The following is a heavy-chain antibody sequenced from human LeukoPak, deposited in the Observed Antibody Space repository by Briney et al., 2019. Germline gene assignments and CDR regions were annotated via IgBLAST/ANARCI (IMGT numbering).Heavy chain of an antibody. J-gene: IGHJ4*02. CDR3: AKDLELRYFDWLPLPGY. CDR2: FRGSGGST. CDR1: GFTFSSYA. D-gene: IGHD3-9*01. Sequence: PGGSLRLSCAASGFTFSSYAMTWVRQAPGKGLEWVSAFRGSGGSTYYADSVKGRFTISRDNSKNTLYLQMNSLRAEDTAVYYCAKDLELRYFDWLPLPGYWGQGTLVTVSS. V-gene: IGHV3-23*01.